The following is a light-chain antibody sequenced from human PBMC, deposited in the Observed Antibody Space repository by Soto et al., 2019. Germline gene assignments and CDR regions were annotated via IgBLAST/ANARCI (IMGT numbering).Light chain of an antibody. CDR1: SSNIGAGYD. CDR3: QSCDSSLSGSGV. CDR2: RNT. V-gene: IGLV1-40*01. J-gene: IGLJ1*01. Sequence: QSVLTQPPSVSGAPGQRVTISCTGSSSNIGAGYDVHWYQQLPGTAPKLLIYRNTNRPSGVPDRFSGPKSGTSASLAITGLQAEDEADYYCQSCDSSLSGSGVFGTGTKVTVL.